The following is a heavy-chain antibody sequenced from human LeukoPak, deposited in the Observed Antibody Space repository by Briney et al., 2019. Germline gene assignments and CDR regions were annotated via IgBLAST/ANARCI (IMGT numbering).Heavy chain of an antibody. J-gene: IGHJ4*02. Sequence: PGGSLRLSCAASGFTFSSYAMSWVRQAPGKGLEWVSAISGSGGSTYCADSVKGRFTISRDNSKNTLYLQMNSLRAEDTAVYYCAKVTYYGSGSYYLYYFDYWGQGTLVTVSS. CDR3: AKVTYYGSGSYYLYYFDY. CDR2: ISGSGGST. V-gene: IGHV3-23*01. D-gene: IGHD3-10*01. CDR1: GFTFSSYA.